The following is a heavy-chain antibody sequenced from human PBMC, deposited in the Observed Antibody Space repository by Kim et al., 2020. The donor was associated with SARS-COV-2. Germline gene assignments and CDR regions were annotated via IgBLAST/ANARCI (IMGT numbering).Heavy chain of an antibody. D-gene: IGHD3-10*01. CDR3: ARWDRGTMVRGVIIGADY. V-gene: IGHV5-10-1*01. Sequence: GESLKISCKGSGYSFTSYWISGVRQMPGKGLEWMGRIDPSDSYTNYSPSFQGHVTISADKSISTAYLQWSSLKASDTAMYYCARWDRGTMVRGVIIGADYWGQGTLVTVSS. J-gene: IGHJ4*02. CDR2: IDPSDSYT. CDR1: GYSFTSYW.